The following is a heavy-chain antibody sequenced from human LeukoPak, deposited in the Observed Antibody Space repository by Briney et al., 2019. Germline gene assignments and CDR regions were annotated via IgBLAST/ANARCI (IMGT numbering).Heavy chain of an antibody. Sequence: SVTVSCTASGGTFSSYAISWVRQAPGQGLEWMGGIIPIFGTANYAQKFQGRVTITADESTSTAYMELSSLRSEDTAVYYCARDRCSGGSCYSGLAYWGQGTLVTVSS. D-gene: IGHD2-15*01. CDR2: IIPIFGTA. J-gene: IGHJ4*02. CDR3: ARDRCSGGSCYSGLAY. CDR1: GGTFSSYA. V-gene: IGHV1-69*13.